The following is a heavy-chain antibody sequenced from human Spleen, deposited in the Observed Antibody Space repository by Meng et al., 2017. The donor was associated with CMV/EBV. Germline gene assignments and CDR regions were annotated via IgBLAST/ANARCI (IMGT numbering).Heavy chain of an antibody. CDR2: IYYSGTT. Sequence: GSLRLSCTVSGGSISSSEYYWGWIRQPPGKGLEWIGTIYYSGTTYYNPTLKSRVTISVDTSNNQFSLNLSSVTAADTAVYYCARDGYNSEAFDIRGQGTMVTVSS. CDR3: ARDGYNSEAFDI. D-gene: IGHD5-24*01. V-gene: IGHV4-39*01. J-gene: IGHJ3*02. CDR1: GGSISSSEYY.